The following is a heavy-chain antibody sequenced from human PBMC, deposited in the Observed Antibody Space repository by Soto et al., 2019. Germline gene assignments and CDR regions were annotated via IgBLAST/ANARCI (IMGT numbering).Heavy chain of an antibody. J-gene: IGHJ4*02. CDR2: ISRDGGRI. V-gene: IGHV3-7*01. Sequence: GGSLRLSCAASGFTFCSYAISWVRQAPEKGPEWVSSISRDGGRIYYVDSVKGRFTISRDNTRNTLYLQMNSLRAGDTAVYYCAKGPRWGQGTLVTVSS. CDR1: GFTFCSYA. CDR3: AKGPR.